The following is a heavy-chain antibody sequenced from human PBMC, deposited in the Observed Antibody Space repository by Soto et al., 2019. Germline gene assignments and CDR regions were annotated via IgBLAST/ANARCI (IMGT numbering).Heavy chain of an antibody. D-gene: IGHD6-6*01. CDR1: GFALSSSDVG. J-gene: IGHJ4*02. CDR2: IYCDDDK. V-gene: IGHV2-5*02. Sequence: QITLKESGPTLVKPKQTLTLTCTFSGFALSSSDVGVGWIRHPPGKALEWLALIYCDDDKRYSPSLKSRLTITKDTSKHQVVLIMTNVDPMDTATYFCAHSKYSRSSFDFWGQGTLVTVSS. CDR3: AHSKYSRSSFDF.